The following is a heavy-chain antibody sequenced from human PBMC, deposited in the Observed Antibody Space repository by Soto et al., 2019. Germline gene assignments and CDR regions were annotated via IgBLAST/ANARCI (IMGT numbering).Heavy chain of an antibody. D-gene: IGHD3-9*01. Sequence: QVQLVQSGAEVKQPGASVKVSCKASGYTFTSYGISWVRQAPGQGREWMGWISAYNGNTNYAQKLQGRVTMTTDTSTSTAYMELRSLRSDDTAVYDCARDERYYDILTGYYPDYWGQGTLVTVSS. J-gene: IGHJ4*02. V-gene: IGHV1-18*04. CDR1: GYTFTSYG. CDR3: ARDERYYDILTGYYPDY. CDR2: ISAYNGNT.